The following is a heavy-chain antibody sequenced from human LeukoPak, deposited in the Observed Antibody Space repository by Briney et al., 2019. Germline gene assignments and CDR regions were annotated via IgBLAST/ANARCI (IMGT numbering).Heavy chain of an antibody. D-gene: IGHD3-3*01. Sequence: PSETLSLTCAVYGGSFSGYYWSWIRQPPGKGLEWIGEINHSGSTNYNPSLKSRVTISVDTSKNQFSLKLSSVTAADTAVYYCARNTYDFWSGGLNYWGQGTLVTVSS. V-gene: IGHV4-34*01. CDR2: INHSGST. CDR1: GGSFSGYY. J-gene: IGHJ4*02. CDR3: ARNTYDFWSGGLNY.